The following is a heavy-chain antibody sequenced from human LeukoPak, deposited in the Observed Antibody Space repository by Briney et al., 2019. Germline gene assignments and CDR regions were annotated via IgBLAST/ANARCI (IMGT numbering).Heavy chain of an antibody. J-gene: IGHJ4*02. CDR2: IWRSDHT. V-gene: IGHV4-4*02. Sequence: SGTLSLTCAVSGGSISSSDWWSWVRQPPGRGLEWIGYIWRSDHTNYNPSLKSRVTMSLDKSKNQFSLKLSSVTAADTAVYYCARDPHCSTTNCPFDFWGQGTLVTVSS. D-gene: IGHD2-2*01. CDR3: ARDPHCSTTNCPFDF. CDR1: GGSISSSDW.